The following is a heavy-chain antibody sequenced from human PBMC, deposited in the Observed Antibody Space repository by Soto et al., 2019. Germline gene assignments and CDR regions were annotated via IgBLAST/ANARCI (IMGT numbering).Heavy chain of an antibody. CDR2: ISGSGGST. Sequence: GGSLRLSCAASGFTFSSYAMSWVRQAPGKGLEWVSAISGSGGSTYYADSVKGRFTISRDNSKNTLYLQMNSLRAEDTAVYYCAIKLVGSYDAFDIWGQGTMVTVSS. D-gene: IGHD1-26*01. V-gene: IGHV3-23*01. CDR3: AIKLVGSYDAFDI. J-gene: IGHJ3*02. CDR1: GFTFSSYA.